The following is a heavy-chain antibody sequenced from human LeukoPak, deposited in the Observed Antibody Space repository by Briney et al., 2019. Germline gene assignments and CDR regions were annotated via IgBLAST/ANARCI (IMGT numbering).Heavy chain of an antibody. CDR3: ARRPRAATKKYYFDY. V-gene: IGHV3-66*04. CDR2: IYSDNT. J-gene: IGHJ4*02. D-gene: IGHD6-25*01. Sequence: AGGSLRLSCAASTFTVSSNSMSWVRQAPGKGLEWVSFIYSDNTHYSDSVKGRFTISRDNSKNTLYLQMNSLRAEDTAVYYCARRPRAATKKYYFDYWGQGTLVTVSS. CDR1: TFTVSSNS.